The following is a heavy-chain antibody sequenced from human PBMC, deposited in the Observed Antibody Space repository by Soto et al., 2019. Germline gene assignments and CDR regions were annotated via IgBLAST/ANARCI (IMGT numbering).Heavy chain of an antibody. J-gene: IGHJ6*03. D-gene: IGHD3-10*01. CDR1: GFTFSSYG. V-gene: IGHV3-33*01. Sequence: QVQLVESGGGVVQPGRSLRLSCAASGFTFSSYGMHWVRQAPGKGLEWVAVIWYDGSNKYYADSVKGRFTISGDNSKNTLYLQMNSLRAEDTAVYYCARDRGDYYYYYMDVWGKGTTVTVSS. CDR3: ARDRGDYYYYYMDV. CDR2: IWYDGSNK.